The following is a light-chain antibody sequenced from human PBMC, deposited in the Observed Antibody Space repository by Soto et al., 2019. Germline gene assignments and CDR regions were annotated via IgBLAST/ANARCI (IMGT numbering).Light chain of an antibody. V-gene: IGKV3-20*01. Sequence: EIVLTQSPGTLSLSPGERATLSCRASQSVSSSYLAWYQQKPGQAPRLLIYGASSSATGIPDRFSGSGSGTDFTLTISRLEPEDFAVYYCQQYGSSLPFGQGTRLEIK. CDR1: QSVSSSY. CDR3: QQYGSSLP. CDR2: GAS. J-gene: IGKJ5*01.